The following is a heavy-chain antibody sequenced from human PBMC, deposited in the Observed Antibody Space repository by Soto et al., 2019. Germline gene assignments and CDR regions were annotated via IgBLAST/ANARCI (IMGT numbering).Heavy chain of an antibody. V-gene: IGHV4-31*03. J-gene: IGHJ5*02. CDR3: ARGDSPRITMVRGALGS. CDR2: IYYSGST. CDR1: GGSISSGGYY. D-gene: IGHD3-10*01. Sequence: SETLSLTCTVSGGSISSGGYYWSWIRQHPGKGLEWIGYIYYSGSTHYNPSLKSRVAISVDTSKNQFSLRLRSVTAADTAVYYCARGDSPRITMVRGALGSWGQGTLVTVSS.